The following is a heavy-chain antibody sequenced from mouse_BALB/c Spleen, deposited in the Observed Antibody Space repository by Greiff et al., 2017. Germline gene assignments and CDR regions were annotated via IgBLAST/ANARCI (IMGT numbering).Heavy chain of an antibody. CDR2: IYPGDGDT. J-gene: IGHJ3*01. V-gene: IGHV1-80*01. D-gene: IGHD2-4*01. CDR1: GYAFSSYW. Sequence: QVQLKESGAELVRPGSSVKISCKASGYAFSSYWMNWVKQRPGQGLEWIGQIYPGDGDTNYNGKFKGKATLTADKSSSTAYMQLSSLTSEDSAVYFCARSGDYPFAYWGQGTLVTVSA. CDR3: ARSGDYPFAY.